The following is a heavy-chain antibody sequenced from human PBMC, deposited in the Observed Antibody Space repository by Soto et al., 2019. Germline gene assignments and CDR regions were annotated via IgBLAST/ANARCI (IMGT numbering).Heavy chain of an antibody. CDR1: GFTFSNYA. D-gene: IGHD6-13*01. J-gene: IGHJ4*02. CDR2: IASDGKDK. CDR3: AKDGAIAAADYFFDY. V-gene: IGHV3-30*18. Sequence: QVQLVESGGGVVQPGRSLKLSCAASGFTFSNYAIHWVRQAPGKGLEWVAVIASDGKDKRYADSVKGRFTISRDNSKNTVYLQMNSLRGADTAVYYCAKDGAIAAADYFFDYWGQGSLVTVSS.